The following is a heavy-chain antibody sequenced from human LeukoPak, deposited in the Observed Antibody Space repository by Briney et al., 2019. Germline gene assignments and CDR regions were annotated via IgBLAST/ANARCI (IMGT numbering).Heavy chain of an antibody. Sequence: SDTLSLTCTGSGGAISSYYWSWIRQPAGKGLEWIGRIYTSGSTNYNPSLKSRVTMSVDTSKNQFSLKLSSVTAADTAVYYCARERISDYYDSSGYYPRIDYYYGMDVWGQGTTVTVSS. V-gene: IGHV4-4*07. J-gene: IGHJ6*02. CDR3: ARERISDYYDSSGYYPRIDYYYGMDV. D-gene: IGHD3-22*01. CDR1: GGAISSYY. CDR2: IYTSGST.